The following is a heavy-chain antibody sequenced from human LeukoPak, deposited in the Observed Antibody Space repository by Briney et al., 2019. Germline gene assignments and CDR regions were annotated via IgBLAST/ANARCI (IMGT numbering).Heavy chain of an antibody. CDR3: ARVLRRQWLDSYYYYYYMDV. J-gene: IGHJ6*03. CDR1: GVSISSYY. Sequence: SETLSLTCTVSGVSISSYYWSWLRQPPGKGLEWIGYIYYSGSTNYNPSLKSRVTISVDTSKNQFSLKLSSVTAADTAVYYCARVLRRQWLDSYYYYYYMDVWGKGTTVTISS. CDR2: IYYSGST. D-gene: IGHD6-19*01. V-gene: IGHV4-59*01.